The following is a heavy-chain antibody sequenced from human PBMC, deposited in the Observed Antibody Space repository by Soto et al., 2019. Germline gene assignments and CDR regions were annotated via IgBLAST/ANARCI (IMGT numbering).Heavy chain of an antibody. V-gene: IGHV4-4*07. Sequence: QVQLQESGPGLVKPSETLSLTCTVSGGSIRSYYWSWIRQPAGKPLEWMGRIYTSGSTNYNPSLKSRVTMSVDTSKNQFYLNLSSVTAADTAVYYCAREGASGFGMDVWGQVTTVTVSS. CDR2: IYTSGST. CDR1: GGSIRSYY. CDR3: AREGASGFGMDV. J-gene: IGHJ6*02. D-gene: IGHD1-26*01.